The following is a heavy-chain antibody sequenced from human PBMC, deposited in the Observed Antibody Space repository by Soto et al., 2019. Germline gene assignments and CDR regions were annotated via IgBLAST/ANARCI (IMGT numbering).Heavy chain of an antibody. D-gene: IGHD6-19*01. Sequence: QVQLVESGGGVVQPGRSLRLSCAASAFNFSSYGMQWVRQAPGKGMEWVAVIWYDGSNENYADSVKGRFTISRDNSKNTLYLQMNSLRSEDTAVHHCARAAAVAADGYYYMDVWGKGTTVTVSS. V-gene: IGHV3-33*01. CDR2: IWYDGSNE. J-gene: IGHJ6*03. CDR1: AFNFSSYG. CDR3: ARAAAVAADGYYYMDV.